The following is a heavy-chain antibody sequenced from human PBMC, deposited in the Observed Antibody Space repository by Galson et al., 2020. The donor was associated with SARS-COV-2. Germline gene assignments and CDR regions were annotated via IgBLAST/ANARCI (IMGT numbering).Heavy chain of an antibody. Sequence: SETLSLTCTVSGGSITSDDSYWSWIRQHPRRGLEWIGYIFYSGFTYYSPSFKGRITMSLDTSKNQFSLELNSVTAADTAVYYCASGLGGDYWGPGTLVTVSS. D-gene: IGHD1-26*01. J-gene: IGHJ4*02. CDR3: ASGLGGDY. V-gene: IGHV4-31*03. CDR2: IFYSGFT. CDR1: GGSITSDDSY.